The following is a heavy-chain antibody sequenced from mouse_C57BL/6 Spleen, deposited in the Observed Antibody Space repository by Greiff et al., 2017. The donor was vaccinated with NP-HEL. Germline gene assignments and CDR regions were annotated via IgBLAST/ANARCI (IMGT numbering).Heavy chain of an antibody. CDR2: IYPRSGNT. D-gene: IGHD1-1*01. V-gene: IGHV1-81*01. J-gene: IGHJ1*03. Sequence: VMLVESGAELARPGASVKLSCKASGYTFTSYGISWVKQRTGQGLEWIGEIYPRSGNTYYNEKFKGKATLTADKSSSTAYMELRSLTSEDSAVYFCARGGFTTVVGRNWYFDVWGTGTTVTVSS. CDR3: ARGGFTTVVGRNWYFDV. CDR1: GYTFTSYG.